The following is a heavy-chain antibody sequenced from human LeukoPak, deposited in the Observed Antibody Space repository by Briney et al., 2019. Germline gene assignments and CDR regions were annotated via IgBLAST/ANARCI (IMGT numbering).Heavy chain of an antibody. D-gene: IGHD5-18*01. CDR3: AKDRATAMADY. CDR2: ISGSGDST. Sequence: GGSLRLSCAASGFTFTSYAMNWVRQAPGKGLEWVSTISGSGDSTYYADSVKGRFTISRDNSKNTVYLQMNNLRAEDTAVYYCAKDRATAMADYWGQGTLVTVSS. J-gene: IGHJ4*02. CDR1: GFTFTSYA. V-gene: IGHV3-23*01.